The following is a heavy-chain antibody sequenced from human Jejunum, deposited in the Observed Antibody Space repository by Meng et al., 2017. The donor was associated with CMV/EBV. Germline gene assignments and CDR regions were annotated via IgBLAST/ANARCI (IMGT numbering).Heavy chain of an antibody. J-gene: IGHJ4*02. Sequence: APLQESGPGLVKPSEPLSLTCTVSGGSISNHYWSWIRQSAGKGLEWIGRFYSSDTYNYHPSLNSQLTMSLDTSKNQFSLNLSSVTAADTAIYYCARGPGASTREGFDYWGLGTLVTVSS. CDR1: GGSISNHY. D-gene: IGHD1-26*01. V-gene: IGHV4-4*07. CDR3: ARGPGASTREGFDY. CDR2: FYSSDTY.